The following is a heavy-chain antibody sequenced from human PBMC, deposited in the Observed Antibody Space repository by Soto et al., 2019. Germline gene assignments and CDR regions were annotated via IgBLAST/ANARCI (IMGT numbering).Heavy chain of an antibody. J-gene: IGHJ4*02. V-gene: IGHV1-46*01. CDR2: INPSGGST. Sequence: ASVKVSCKASGYTFTSYYMHWVRQAPGQGLEWMGIINPSGGSTSYAQKFQGRVTMTRDTSTSTVYMELSSLRSEDTAVYYCARPGGYYYDSSGSFDSWGQGTLVTVSS. CDR1: GYTFTSYY. CDR3: ARPGGYYYDSSGSFDS. D-gene: IGHD3-22*01.